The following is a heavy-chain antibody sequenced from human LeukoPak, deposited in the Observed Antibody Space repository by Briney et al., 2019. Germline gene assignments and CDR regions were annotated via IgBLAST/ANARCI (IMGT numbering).Heavy chain of an antibody. V-gene: IGHV4-31*03. J-gene: IGHJ4*02. Sequence: SETLSLTCTVSVGSISSGGYYCSWIRQHPGQGLEWIGYTYYSGSTYYNPSLKSRVTISVDTSKNQFSLKLSSVTAADTAVYSCARARLWFGELPTYFDYWGQGTLVTVSS. CDR2: TYYSGST. CDR3: ARARLWFGELPTYFDY. CDR1: VGSISSGGYY. D-gene: IGHD3-10*01.